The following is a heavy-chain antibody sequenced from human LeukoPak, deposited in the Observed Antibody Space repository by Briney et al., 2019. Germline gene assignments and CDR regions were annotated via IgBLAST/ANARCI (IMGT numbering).Heavy chain of an antibody. Sequence: PGGSLRLSCAASGFTFSSYWMHWVRQAPGKGLVWVSRINSDGSSKSYADSVKGRFTISRDNDKNTLYLQMNSLRAEDTAVYYCATGLSSGKIDYWGQGTLVTVCS. CDR2: INSDGSSK. CDR3: ATGLSSGKIDY. V-gene: IGHV3-74*01. J-gene: IGHJ4*02. CDR1: GFTFSSYW. D-gene: IGHD3-22*01.